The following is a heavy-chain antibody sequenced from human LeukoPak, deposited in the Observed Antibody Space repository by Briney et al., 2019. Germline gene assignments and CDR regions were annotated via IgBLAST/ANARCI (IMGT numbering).Heavy chain of an antibody. D-gene: IGHD6-19*01. J-gene: IGHJ3*02. CDR3: AGGTIAVAGSGSFEI. V-gene: IGHV1-69*02. CDR2: IIPILNLP. Sequence: GASVKVSCKASGGTFSTHSIGWVGQAPGQGLEWMGRIIPILNLPNYAQKFKARVTITADKSTGTAHMELSSLKYDDTGVYYCAGGTIAVAGSGSFEIWGQGTLVTVSS. CDR1: GGTFSTHS.